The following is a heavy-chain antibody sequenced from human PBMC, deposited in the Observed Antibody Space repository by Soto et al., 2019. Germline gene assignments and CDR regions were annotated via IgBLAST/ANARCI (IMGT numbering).Heavy chain of an antibody. CDR1: GYIFKNYA. CDR2: IIPVFGTP. V-gene: IGHV1-69*01. D-gene: IGHD3-16*02. CDR3: ARQRDNSVWGSYRH. J-gene: IGHJ1*01. Sequence: QVRMVHSGAEVKETGSSVKVSCKSSGYIFKNYAVTWLRQAPGQGLEWMGGIIPVFGTPDYSQKFRCRVTSTSAEDTRTGYMELRSMTTEDTSDYYCARQRDNSVWGSYRHWCHGTLVTVS.